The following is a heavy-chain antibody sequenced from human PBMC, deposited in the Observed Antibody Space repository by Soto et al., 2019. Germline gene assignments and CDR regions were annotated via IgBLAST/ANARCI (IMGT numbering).Heavy chain of an antibody. J-gene: IGHJ4*02. D-gene: IGHD3-22*01. CDR2: INSDGSST. V-gene: IGHV3-74*01. CDR1: GFTFSSYW. CDR3: ASHPLTMTYLDY. Sequence: EVQLVESGGGLVQPGGSLRLSCAASGFTFSSYWMHWVRQAPGKGLVWVSRINSDGSSTSYADSVKGRFTISRDNAKNTVYLQMNSLRAEDTAVYYCASHPLTMTYLDYWGQGPLVTVSS.